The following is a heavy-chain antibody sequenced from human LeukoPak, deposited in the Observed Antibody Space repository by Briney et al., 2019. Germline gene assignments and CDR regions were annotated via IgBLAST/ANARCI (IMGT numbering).Heavy chain of an antibody. CDR2: ISYDGSNK. V-gene: IGHV3-30-3*01. CDR1: GFTFSSYA. Sequence: GGSLRLSCAASGFTFSSYAMHWVRQAPGKGLEWVAVISYDGSNKYYADSVKGRFTISRHNSKNTLYLQMNSLRAEDTAVYYCARTSSYSSGSYHSYYYYGMDVWGQGTTVTVSS. CDR3: ARTSSYSSGSYHSYYYYGMDV. D-gene: IGHD3-10*01. J-gene: IGHJ6*02.